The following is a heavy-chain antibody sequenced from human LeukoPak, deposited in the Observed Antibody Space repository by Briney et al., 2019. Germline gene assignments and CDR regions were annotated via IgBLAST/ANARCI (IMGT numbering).Heavy chain of an antibody. CDR3: AKGGVIYTSSRAEDLFDY. J-gene: IGHJ4*02. Sequence: GGSLRLSCAASGFTFSSYGMHWVRQAPGKGLEWVAVIWYGGSNNYYADSVKGRFTISRDNSKNTLYLQMNSLRAEDTAVYYCAKGGVIYTSSRAEDLFDYWGQGTLVTVSS. CDR2: IWYGGSNN. D-gene: IGHD6-6*01. V-gene: IGHV3-30*02. CDR1: GFTFSSYG.